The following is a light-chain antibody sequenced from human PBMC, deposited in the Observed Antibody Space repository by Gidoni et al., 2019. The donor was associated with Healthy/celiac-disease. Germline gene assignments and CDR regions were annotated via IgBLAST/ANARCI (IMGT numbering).Light chain of an antibody. CDR3: QQSNNWPPLT. CDR2: GAS. CDR1: QSVSIN. V-gene: IGKV3-15*01. J-gene: IGKJ4*01. Sequence: EIVMTQSPATLSVSPGERATLSCRASQSVSINLAWYQQKPGQAPRLLIYGASTRATGIPARFSGSSSGTEFPLTISGLPSEDFAVYCCQQSNNWPPLTFGGGTKVEIK.